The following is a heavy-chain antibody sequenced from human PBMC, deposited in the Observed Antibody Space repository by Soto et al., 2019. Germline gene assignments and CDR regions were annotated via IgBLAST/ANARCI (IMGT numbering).Heavy chain of an antibody. CDR3: ANRGNPLMDV. V-gene: IGHV1-18*01. J-gene: IGHJ6*02. CDR1: NYNFNSDG. Sequence: ASVKVSCKTSNYNFNSDGITWVRQAPGQGLEWMGWICVSNGYTNYAQKFEDRVTLTTDTSTRTVYMELRSLRSDDTAVYYCANRGNPLMDVWGQGTTVTVSS. CDR2: ICVSNGYT.